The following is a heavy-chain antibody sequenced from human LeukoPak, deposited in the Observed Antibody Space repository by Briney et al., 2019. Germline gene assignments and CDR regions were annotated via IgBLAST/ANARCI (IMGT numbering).Heavy chain of an antibody. J-gene: IGHJ4*02. CDR1: GGSFSGYY. Sequence: SQTLSLTCAVYGGSFSGYYWDWIRQPPGKGLEWIGSIYHIGSTYYNPSLKSRVTISVDTSKNQFSLKLSSVTAADTAVYYCAKRYCSSTTCYDDRGAFDYWGQGTLVTVSS. V-gene: IGHV4-38-2*01. CDR2: IYHIGST. CDR3: AKRYCSSTTCYDDRGAFDY. D-gene: IGHD2-2*01.